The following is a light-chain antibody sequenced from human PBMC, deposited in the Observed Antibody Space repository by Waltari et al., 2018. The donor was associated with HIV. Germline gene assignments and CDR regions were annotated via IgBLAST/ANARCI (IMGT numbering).Light chain of an antibody. V-gene: IGLV3-21*02. Sequence: YVLTQPPSVSVAPNQTATVACIGENIGVGDVHWYRQRSGQAPEVVIHDDRDRAPGIPGRITGSNSGEMATLTIASVEAGEEAVYYCQVWGATNDWVFGGGTKVTVL. J-gene: IGLJ3*02. CDR2: DDR. CDR1: NIGVGD. CDR3: QVWGATNDWV.